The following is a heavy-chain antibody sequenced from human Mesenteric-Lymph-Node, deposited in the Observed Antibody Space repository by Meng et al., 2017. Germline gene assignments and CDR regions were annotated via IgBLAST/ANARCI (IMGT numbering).Heavy chain of an antibody. J-gene: IGHJ2*01. Sequence: SETLSLTCTVSGGSISSSSYYWGWIRQPPGKGLEWIGSIYYSGSTYYNPSLKSRVTISVDTSKNQFSLKLSSVTAADTGVYYCARDPTRSFPRWYFDLWGRGTLVTVSS. CDR3: ARDPTRSFPRWYFDL. CDR2: IYYSGST. V-gene: IGHV4-39*07. D-gene: IGHD3-10*01. CDR1: GGSISSSSYY.